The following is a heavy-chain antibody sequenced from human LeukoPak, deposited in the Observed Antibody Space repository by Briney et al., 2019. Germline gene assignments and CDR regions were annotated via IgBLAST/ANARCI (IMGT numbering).Heavy chain of an antibody. V-gene: IGHV3-23*01. CDR2: ITSSGAAT. CDR1: GFTFSSYA. CDR3: AKDLRRDPAAGIVDV. D-gene: IGHD6-13*01. Sequence: GGSLRLSCAASGFTFSSYAMSWVRQAPGKGLEWVSSITSSGAATYYADSVKGRFTIFRDNSDNTLYLQMNSLRAEDTAVYYCAKDLRRDPAAGIVDVWGKGTTVTVSS. J-gene: IGHJ6*04.